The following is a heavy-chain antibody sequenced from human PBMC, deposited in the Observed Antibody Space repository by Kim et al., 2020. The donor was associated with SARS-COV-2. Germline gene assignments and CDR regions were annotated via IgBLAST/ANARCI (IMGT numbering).Heavy chain of an antibody. D-gene: IGHD3-10*01. V-gene: IGHV3-7*04. Sequence: KGRFTISRDNAKNSLYLQMNSLRAEDTAVYYCARKARITMVRGVISGMDVWGQGTTVTVSS. CDR3: ARKARITMVRGVISGMDV. J-gene: IGHJ6*02.